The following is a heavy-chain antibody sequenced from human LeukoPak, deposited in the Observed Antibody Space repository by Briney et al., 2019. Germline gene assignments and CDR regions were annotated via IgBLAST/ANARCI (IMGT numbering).Heavy chain of an antibody. V-gene: IGHV1-69*04. Sequence: GSSVKVSCKASGGTFSSYAISWVRQAPGQGLEWMGRIIPILGIANYAQKFQGRVTITADKSASTAYMELSSLGSEDTAVYYCASGPYYYDSSGFFDYWGQGTLVTVSS. D-gene: IGHD3-22*01. CDR3: ASGPYYYDSSGFFDY. CDR2: IIPILGIA. CDR1: GGTFSSYA. J-gene: IGHJ4*02.